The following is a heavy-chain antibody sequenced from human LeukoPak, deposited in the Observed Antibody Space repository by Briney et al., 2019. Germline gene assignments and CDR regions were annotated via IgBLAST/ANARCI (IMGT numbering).Heavy chain of an antibody. CDR2: ISSNGSST. Sequence: GGSLRLSCAASGFTFSSYAMHWVRQAPGKGLEYVSAISSNGSSTYYANSVKGRFTISRDNSKNTLYLQMGSLRAEDMAVYYCARDDCSSTSCPAQFDYWGQGTLVTVSS. J-gene: IGHJ4*02. V-gene: IGHV3-64*01. D-gene: IGHD2-2*01. CDR3: ARDDCSSTSCPAQFDY. CDR1: GFTFSSYA.